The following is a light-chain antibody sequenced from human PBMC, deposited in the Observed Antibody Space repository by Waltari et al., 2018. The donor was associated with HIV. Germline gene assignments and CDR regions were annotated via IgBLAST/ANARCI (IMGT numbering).Light chain of an antibody. CDR3: SSYTSSSTLVV. J-gene: IGLJ2*01. V-gene: IGLV2-14*01. Sequence: QSALTQPASVSGSPGQSITISCTGTSSDVGGYNYVSWYQQHPGKAPILMIYEVSTRLAGVFNSFSGSKSGKSASLTIAGLQAEDEAEYYCSSYTSSSTLVVFGGGTKLTVL. CDR2: EVS. CDR1: SSDVGGYNY.